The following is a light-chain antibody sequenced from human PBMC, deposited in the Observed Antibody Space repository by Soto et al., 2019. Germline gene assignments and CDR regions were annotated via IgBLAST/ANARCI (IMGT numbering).Light chain of an antibody. CDR2: EVR. CDR1: TSDIGLYNY. V-gene: IGLV2-8*01. J-gene: IGLJ3*02. CDR3: GSYGGSNNWV. Sequence: QSVLTQPPSASGSPGQSVTISCTGTTSDIGLYNYVSWYQQHPGTAPKLIIYEVRKRPSGVPDRFSASKSANSASLTVSGLQPEDEADYYCGSYGGSNNWVFGGGTQLTVL.